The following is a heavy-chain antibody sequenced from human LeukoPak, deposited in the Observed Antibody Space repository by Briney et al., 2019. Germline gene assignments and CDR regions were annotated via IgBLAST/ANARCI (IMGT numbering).Heavy chain of an antibody. V-gene: IGHV3-21*04. CDR2: ISKGSGYI. J-gene: IGHJ4*02. Sequence: GGSLRLSCVGSGFTFSNYSFNWVRQAPGKGLEWVSSISKGSGYIYQTDSVKGRFTISRDNSRNTLYLQMNSLRAGDTAVYYCAKSFRSTSLDYWGQGTLVTVSS. CDR1: GFTFSNYS. CDR3: AKSFRSTSLDY. D-gene: IGHD2-2*01.